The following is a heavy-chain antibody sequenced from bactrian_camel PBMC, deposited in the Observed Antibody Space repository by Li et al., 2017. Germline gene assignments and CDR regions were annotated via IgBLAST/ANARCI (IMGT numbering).Heavy chain of an antibody. Sequence: VQLVESGGGLVQPGGSLRLSCAASGFTFSSYRMSWVRQAPGKGLEWVSGINSGGGGTYYADSVKGRFTVSQDNDKNTLSLQMTNLKPEDTGTYFCAVNRWSCSLDGINLRGYWGQGTQVTVS. V-gene: IGHV3S40*01. D-gene: IGHD1*01. CDR1: GFTFSSYR. CDR2: INSGGGGT. J-gene: IGHJ4*01. CDR3: AVNRWSCSLDGINLRGY.